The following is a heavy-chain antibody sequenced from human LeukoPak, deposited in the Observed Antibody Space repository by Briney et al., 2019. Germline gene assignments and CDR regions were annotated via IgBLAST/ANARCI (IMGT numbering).Heavy chain of an antibody. CDR2: IYYSGST. CDR3: ARASHWNQLHYFDY. CDR1: GGSISSSDYY. J-gene: IGHJ4*02. V-gene: IGHV4-39*07. D-gene: IGHD1-1*01. Sequence: SETLSLTCTVSGGSISSSDYYWGWIRQPPGRGLEWIGSIYYSGSTYYNPSLKSRVTISVDKSKNQFSLKLSSVTAADTAVYYCARASHWNQLHYFDYWGQGTLVTVSS.